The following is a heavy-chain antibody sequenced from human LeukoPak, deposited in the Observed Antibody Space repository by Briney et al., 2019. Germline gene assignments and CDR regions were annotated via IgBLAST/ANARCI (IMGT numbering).Heavy chain of an antibody. J-gene: IGHJ4*02. V-gene: IGHV4-59*01. CDR1: GDSITAYY. D-gene: IGHD6-19*01. CDR2: IYYTGST. Sequence: SETLSLTCTVSGDSITAYYWSWIRQPPGKGLEWIGYIYYTGSTNYNPSLKNRVTIPLDTSKNQLSLRLSSVTTADTAVYYCARDGSTTGWYSGDYWGQGILVTVSS. CDR3: ARDGSTTGWYSGDY.